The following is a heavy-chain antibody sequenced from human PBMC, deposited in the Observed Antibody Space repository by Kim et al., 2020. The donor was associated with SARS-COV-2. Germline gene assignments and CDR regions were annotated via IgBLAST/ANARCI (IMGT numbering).Heavy chain of an antibody. J-gene: IGHJ6*02. V-gene: IGHV3-48*02. CDR3: ARDRSGSYAFYYYGMDV. D-gene: IGHD1-26*01. Sequence: VKDRLTIARDNAKNSLYLQMKSLRDEDTAVYYCARDRSGSYAFYYYGMDVWGQGTTVTVSS.